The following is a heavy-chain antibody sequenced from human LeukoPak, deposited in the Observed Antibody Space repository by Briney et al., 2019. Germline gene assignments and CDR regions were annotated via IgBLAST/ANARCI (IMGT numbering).Heavy chain of an antibody. CDR1: GLTFDDYA. V-gene: IGHV3-9*01. D-gene: IGHD6-13*01. Sequence: GGSLRLSCAVSGLTFDDYAMHWVRQAPGKGLEWVSGISWNSGSIGYADSVKGRFTISRDNAKNSLYLQMNSLRAEDTALYYCAKDQTSGISGPFDAWGQGVLVTVSS. CDR3: AKDQTSGISGPFDA. CDR2: ISWNSGSI. J-gene: IGHJ5*02.